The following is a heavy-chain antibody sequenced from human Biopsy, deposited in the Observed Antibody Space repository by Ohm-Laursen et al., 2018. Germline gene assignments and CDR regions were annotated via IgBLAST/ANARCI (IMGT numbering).Heavy chain of an antibody. Sequence: SLRLSCAASRFTFSTYGMHWVRQAPGKGLEWVAVISFDGSDQKYADSVKGRFTISRDNSKNTLYLQMNSLRAEDTAVFYCVKDRGAAGTDYYYEMDVWGQGTTVTVSS. CDR2: ISFDGSDQ. V-gene: IGHV3-30*18. D-gene: IGHD3-10*01. J-gene: IGHJ6*02. CDR1: RFTFSTYG. CDR3: VKDRGAAGTDYYYEMDV.